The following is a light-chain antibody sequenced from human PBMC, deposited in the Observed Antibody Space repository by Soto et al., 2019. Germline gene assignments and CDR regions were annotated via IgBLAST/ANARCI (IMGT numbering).Light chain of an antibody. CDR3: HQYYSSPTT. CDR1: QSITNSF. CDR2: GAS. V-gene: IGKV3-20*01. Sequence: EIVLTQSPGTLSLSPGETATLSCRASQSITNSFLAWYQQKPGQAPRLLISGASSRATGIPDRFSGSGSGTDFTLTISRLEPEDFAVYYCHQYYSSPTTFGGGTKVEIK. J-gene: IGKJ4*01.